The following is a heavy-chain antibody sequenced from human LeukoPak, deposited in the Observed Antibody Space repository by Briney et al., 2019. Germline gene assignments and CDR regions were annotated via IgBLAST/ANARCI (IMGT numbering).Heavy chain of an antibody. CDR1: GFTFSSYA. V-gene: IGHV3-23*01. J-gene: IGHJ4*02. CDR3: ARDSGAAAPTFFDY. D-gene: IGHD2-2*01. Sequence: GGSLRLSCAASGFTFSSYAMSWVRQAPGKGLEWVSGISGNGGNTYYADSVKGRFTISRDNSKNTLYLQMNSLRAEDTAVYYCARDSGAAAPTFFDYWGQGTLVTVSS. CDR2: ISGNGGNT.